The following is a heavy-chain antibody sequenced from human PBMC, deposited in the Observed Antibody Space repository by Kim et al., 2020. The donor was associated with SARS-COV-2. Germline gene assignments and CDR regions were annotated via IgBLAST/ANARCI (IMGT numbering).Heavy chain of an antibody. D-gene: IGHD5-12*01. CDR2: ISGSGGST. J-gene: IGHJ4*02. CDR1: GFTFSSYA. Sequence: GGSLRLSCAASGFTFSSYAMSWVRQAPGKGLEWVSAISGSGGSTYYADSVKGRFTISRDNSKNTLYLQMNSLRAEDTAVYYCAKGCAVVLMATTDYWGQGTLVTVSS. CDR3: AKGCAVVLMATTDY. V-gene: IGHV3-23*01.